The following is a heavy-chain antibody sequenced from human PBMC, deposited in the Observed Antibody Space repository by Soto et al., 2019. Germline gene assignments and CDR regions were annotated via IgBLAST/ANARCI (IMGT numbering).Heavy chain of an antibody. D-gene: IGHD2-2*01. J-gene: IGHJ6*02. Sequence: SETLSITCTVSGGSISSGGYYWSWIRQHPGKGLEWIGYIYYSGSTYYNPSLKSRVTISVDTSKNQFSLKLSSVTAADTAVYYCARAGGVVPAAQDYYYYYYGMDVWGQGTTVTVSS. CDR2: IYYSGST. CDR1: GGSISSGGYY. V-gene: IGHV4-31*03. CDR3: ARAGGVVPAAQDYYYYYYGMDV.